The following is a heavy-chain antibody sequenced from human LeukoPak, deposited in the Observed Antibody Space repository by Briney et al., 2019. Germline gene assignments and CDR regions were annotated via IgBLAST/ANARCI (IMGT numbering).Heavy chain of an antibody. CDR3: AKGRLYSSGWYYFDY. CDR2: FSPSGGGT. CDR1: GFTFSDYY. J-gene: IGHJ4*02. V-gene: IGHV3-23*01. Sequence: PGGSLRLSCAASGFTFSDYYMSWIRQAPGKGLEWVSTFSPSGGGTYYADSVKGRFTISRDNSKNTLYLQMNSLRADDTAVCYCAKGRLYSSGWYYFDYWGQGTLVTVSS. D-gene: IGHD6-19*01.